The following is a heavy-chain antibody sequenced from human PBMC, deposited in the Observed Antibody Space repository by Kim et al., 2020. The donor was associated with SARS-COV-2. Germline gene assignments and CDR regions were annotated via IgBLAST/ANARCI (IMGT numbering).Heavy chain of an antibody. CDR3: ARLGVISYGSDYGMDV. CDR1: GYTFTSYG. CDR2: ISAYNGNP. D-gene: IGHD3-10*01. Sequence: ASVKVSCKASGYTFTSYGLSWVRQAPGPGLAWMGWISAYNGNPNYAQTLQGRVTMTTATSTSTAYMELRSLRADETAVYYCARLGVISYGSDYGMDVWGQGTTVTVSS. J-gene: IGHJ6*02. V-gene: IGHV1-18*01.